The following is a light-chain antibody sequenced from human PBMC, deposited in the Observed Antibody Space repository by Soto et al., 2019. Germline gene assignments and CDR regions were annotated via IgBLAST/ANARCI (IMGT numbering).Light chain of an antibody. CDR2: DVS. Sequence: QSALTQPASVSGSPGQSITISCTGTSSDVGGYNYVSWYQQHPGKAPKFMIYDVSNRPAGVCNRFSGSKSGNTASLAISGLQAEDEADYYCSSYTTSNTRQIVFGTGTKLTVL. CDR1: SSDVGGYNY. CDR3: SSYTTSNTRQIV. J-gene: IGLJ1*01. V-gene: IGLV2-14*01.